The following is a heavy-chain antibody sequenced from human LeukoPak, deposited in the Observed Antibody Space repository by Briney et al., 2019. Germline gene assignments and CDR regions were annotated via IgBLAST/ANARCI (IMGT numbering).Heavy chain of an antibody. CDR3: ARGQHGYCSSTSCYTWYYYYYMDV. CDR2: VIPIFGTA. D-gene: IGHD2-2*02. J-gene: IGHJ6*03. Sequence: SVKVSCKASEITFSSYAISWVRQAPGQGLEWMGGVIPIFGTANYAQKFQGRVTITTDESTSTAYMELSSLRSEDTAVYYCARGQHGYCSSTSCYTWYYYYYMDVRGKGTTVTVSS. V-gene: IGHV1-69*05. CDR1: EITFSSYA.